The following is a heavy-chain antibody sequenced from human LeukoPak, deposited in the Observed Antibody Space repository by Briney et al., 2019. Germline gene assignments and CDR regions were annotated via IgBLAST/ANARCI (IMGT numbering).Heavy chain of an antibody. CDR1: GGSISSYY. Sequence: SETLSLTCTVSGGSISSYYWSWIRQPAGKGLEWIGRIYTSGSTNYNPSLKSRVTLSVDTSKNQFSLKLSSVTAADTAVYYCARDRLWSGSYDDDAFDIWGQGTMVTVSS. CDR3: ARDRLWSGSYDDDAFDI. J-gene: IGHJ3*02. CDR2: IYTSGST. D-gene: IGHD1-26*01. V-gene: IGHV4-4*07.